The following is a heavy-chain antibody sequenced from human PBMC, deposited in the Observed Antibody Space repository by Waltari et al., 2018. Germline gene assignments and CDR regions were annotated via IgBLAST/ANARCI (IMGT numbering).Heavy chain of an antibody. Sequence: QVQLQESGPGLVKPSVTLSLTCPGSGYSIRSGSLWCWFRHPPGKGLEWLGGLYPTGRSSYNPSLNSRVTMSVDTSKNQVSLKLSSVTAADTAVYYWARAKSGSYSDAFDIWGQGTMVTVSS. CDR2: LYPTGRS. CDR1: GYSIRSGSL. D-gene: IGHD1-26*01. J-gene: IGHJ3*02. V-gene: IGHV4-38-2*02. CDR3: ARAKSGSYSDAFDI.